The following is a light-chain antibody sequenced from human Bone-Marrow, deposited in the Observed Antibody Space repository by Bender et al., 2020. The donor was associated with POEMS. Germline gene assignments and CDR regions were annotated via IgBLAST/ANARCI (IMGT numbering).Light chain of an antibody. J-gene: IGLJ3*02. CDR2: SSH. V-gene: IGLV1-44*01. Sequence: QSVLTQPPSASGTPGQRVTISCSGGSSNIGAHAVNWYQHLPGTAPKLLIYSSHRRPSEVPDRFSGSRSGTSASLAISGLQSEDEADYYCAVWDDNLSGWVFGGGTKLTVL. CDR3: AVWDDNLSGWV. CDR1: SSNIGAHA.